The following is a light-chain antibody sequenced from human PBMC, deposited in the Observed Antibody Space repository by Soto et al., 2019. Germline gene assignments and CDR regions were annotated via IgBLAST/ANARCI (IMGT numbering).Light chain of an antibody. CDR1: QSARVG. J-gene: IGKJ5*01. Sequence: ERVMTQSPATLSVSPGERATLSCRASQSARVGLGGDQQKPGQAPRLLIYDVPTRATGVPARFSGSGSGTEFTLTISSPQSEDFAVYYCQQYNNWPPTFGQGTRLEI. CDR3: QQYNNWPPT. CDR2: DVP. V-gene: IGKV3-15*01.